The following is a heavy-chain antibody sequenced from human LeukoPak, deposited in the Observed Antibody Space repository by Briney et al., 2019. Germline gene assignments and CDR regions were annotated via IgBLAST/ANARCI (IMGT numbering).Heavy chain of an antibody. CDR3: ARDQGYCSGGSCRNWFDP. Sequence: PSETLSLTCTVSGGSISSYYWSRIRQPAGKGLEWIGRIYTSGSTNYNPSLKSRVTMSVDTSKNQFSLKLSSVTAADTAVYYCARDQGYCSGGSCRNWFDPWGQGTLVTVSS. CDR1: GGSISSYY. J-gene: IGHJ5*02. V-gene: IGHV4-4*07. CDR2: IYTSGST. D-gene: IGHD2-15*01.